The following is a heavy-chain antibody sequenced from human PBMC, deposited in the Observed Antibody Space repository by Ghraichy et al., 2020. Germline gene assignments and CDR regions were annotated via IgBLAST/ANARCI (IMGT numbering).Heavy chain of an antibody. CDR2: IKEDGSEK. V-gene: IGHV3-7*03. CDR3: ATERLGTIAAFDY. CDR1: GFAFSMYW. D-gene: IGHD6-25*01. J-gene: IGHJ4*02. Sequence: GESLRLSCAASGFAFSMYWMSWVRQAPGKGLEWVANIKEDGSEKHYVDSVRGRITISRDNAKNSLFLQMNSLRAEDTAVYYCATERLGTIAAFDYWGQGILVTVFS.